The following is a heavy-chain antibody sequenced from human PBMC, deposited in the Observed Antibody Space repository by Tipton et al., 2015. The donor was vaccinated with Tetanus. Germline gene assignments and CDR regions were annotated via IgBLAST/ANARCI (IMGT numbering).Heavy chain of an antibody. J-gene: IGHJ6*02. V-gene: IGHV5-51*03. Sequence: VQLVQSGAEVKKPGESLKISCKGSGYSFISYWIGWVRQMPGKGLEWMGIIYPGDSDPRYRPPLEGQVTISVDKSISTAYLQWLRLEASDTAMYYCARLHDSYGMGVWGQGTTVTVS. CDR1: GYSFISYW. D-gene: IGHD2-21*02. CDR3: ARLHDSYGMGV. CDR2: IYPGDSDP.